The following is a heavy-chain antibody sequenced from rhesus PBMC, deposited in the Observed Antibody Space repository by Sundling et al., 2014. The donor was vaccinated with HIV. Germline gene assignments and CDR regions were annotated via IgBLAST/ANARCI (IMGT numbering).Heavy chain of an antibody. J-gene: IGHJ4*01. Sequence: EVQLVESGGGVGQPGGSLRLSCAASGFIFDDYAMHWVRQAPGKGLEWVSGISWSGDSTGYADSVKGRFTISRDNAKNSLYLQMNRLRAEDTAFYYCAREEDYYSGNLFGYFDYWGQGVLVTVSS. CDR1: GFIFDDYA. V-gene: IGHV3-201*01. CDR3: AREEDYYSGNLFGYFDY. CDR2: ISWSGDST. D-gene: IGHD3-16*01.